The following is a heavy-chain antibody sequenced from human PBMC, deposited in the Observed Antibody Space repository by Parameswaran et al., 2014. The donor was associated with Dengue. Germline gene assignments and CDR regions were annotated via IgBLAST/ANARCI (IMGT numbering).Heavy chain of an antibody. Sequence: VRQMPGKGLEWISYISSSGSTIFYADSVKGRFTISRDNAKHSLYLQMNSLRAEDTAVYYCASLHDFWSGYYAFDYWGPGTLVTVSS. J-gene: IGHJ4*02. V-gene: IGHV3-48*03. D-gene: IGHD3-3*01. CDR2: ISSSGSTI. CDR3: ASLHDFWSGYYAFDY.